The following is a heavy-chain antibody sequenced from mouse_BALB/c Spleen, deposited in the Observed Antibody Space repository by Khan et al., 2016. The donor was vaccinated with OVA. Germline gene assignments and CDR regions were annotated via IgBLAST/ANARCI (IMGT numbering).Heavy chain of an antibody. D-gene: IGHD6-1*01. J-gene: IGHJ1*01. V-gene: IGHV9-1*02. CDR2: INTYTGEP. CDR1: GYTFTNYG. CDR3: ARGASYWYFDV. Sequence: QIQLVQSGPELKKPGETVKISCKASGYTFTNYGMNWVKQAPGTGLKWMGWINTYTGEPTYTDDFKGRFAFSLETSASTAYLQINNLKNDDMSTYFSARGASYWYFDVWGAGTTVTVSS.